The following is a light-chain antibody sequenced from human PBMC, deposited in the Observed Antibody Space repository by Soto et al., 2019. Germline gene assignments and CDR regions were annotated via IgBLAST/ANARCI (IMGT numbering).Light chain of an antibody. CDR2: EGT. Sequence: QSALTQPASVSGSPGQSITISCTGTSSDVGSYILVSWYQQHPGKAPKLMIYEGTKRPSGVSNRFSGSKSGNMASLTISGLQAEDEADYYCCSYAGSNSYVIFGGGTKLTVL. J-gene: IGLJ2*01. CDR3: CSYAGSNSYVI. V-gene: IGLV2-23*01. CDR1: SSDVGSYIL.